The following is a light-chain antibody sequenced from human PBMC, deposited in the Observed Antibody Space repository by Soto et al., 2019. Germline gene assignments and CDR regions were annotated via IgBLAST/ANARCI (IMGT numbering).Light chain of an antibody. CDR3: QQRSNWYT. Sequence: EIVLTQSPATLSLSPGERATLSCRASQSISSFLTWYQHKPGQAPRLLIYDASKRATGIPARFSGSGSGTDYTLTISSLAPEDFGVYYCQQRSNWYTFGQGTKLEIK. J-gene: IGKJ2*01. CDR1: QSISSF. V-gene: IGKV3-11*01. CDR2: DAS.